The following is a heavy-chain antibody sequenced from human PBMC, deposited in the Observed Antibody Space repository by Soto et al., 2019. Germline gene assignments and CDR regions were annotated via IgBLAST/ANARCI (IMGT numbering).Heavy chain of an antibody. CDR3: ERGAGSSSYHYDSHDF. CDR2: IYYTGST. D-gene: IGHD3-22*01. J-gene: IGHJ4*02. CDR1: GDSISDYS. Sequence: SETLSLTCTVSGDSISDYSWSWIRQPPGKGLEWIGYIYYTGSTNYNLSLRSRVTISADTSKNQISLNLRSVTAADKAMYYCERGAGSSSYHYDSHDFCGQGTFVTVS. V-gene: IGHV4-59*01.